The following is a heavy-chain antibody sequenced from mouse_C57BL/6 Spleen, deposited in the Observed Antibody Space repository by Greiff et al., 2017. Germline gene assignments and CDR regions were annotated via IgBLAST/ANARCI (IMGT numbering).Heavy chain of an antibody. CDR1: GYTFTSYW. CDR2: IDPSDSYT. V-gene: IGHV1-50*01. Sequence: QVQLQQPGAELVKPGASVKLSCKASGYTFTSYWMQWVKQRPGQGLEWIGEIDPSDSYTNYNQKFKGKATLTVDPSSSTAYMQLSSLTSEDSAVYYCARYYSNYYAMDYWGQGTSVTVSS. D-gene: IGHD2-5*01. CDR3: ARYYSNYYAMDY. J-gene: IGHJ4*01.